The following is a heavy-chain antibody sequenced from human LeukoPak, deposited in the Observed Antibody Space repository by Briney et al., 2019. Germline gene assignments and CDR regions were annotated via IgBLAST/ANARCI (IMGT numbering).Heavy chain of an antibody. J-gene: IGHJ4*02. CDR2: IYHSGST. Sequence: SETLSLTCTVSGYSISSGYYWGWIRQPPGKGLEWIGSIYHSGSTYYNPSLKSRVTISVDTSKNQFSLKLSSVTAADTAVYYCARDGAVAGTEGTFDYWGQGTLVTVSS. D-gene: IGHD6-19*01. CDR1: GYSISSGYY. CDR3: ARDGAVAGTEGTFDY. V-gene: IGHV4-38-2*02.